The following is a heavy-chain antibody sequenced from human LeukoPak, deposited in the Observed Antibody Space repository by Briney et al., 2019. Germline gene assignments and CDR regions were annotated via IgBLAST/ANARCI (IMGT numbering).Heavy chain of an antibody. CDR2: IYYSGST. D-gene: IGHD5-24*01. V-gene: IGHV4-39*02. J-gene: IGHJ3*02. Sequence: SETLSLTCTVSGGSISSSSYYWGWIRQPPGKGLEWIGSIYYSGSTYYNPSLKSQVTISVDTSKNQFSLKLSSVTAADTAVYYCARDPLRGWLQSDAFDIWGQGTMVTVSS. CDR1: GGSISSSSYY. CDR3: ARDPLRGWLQSDAFDI.